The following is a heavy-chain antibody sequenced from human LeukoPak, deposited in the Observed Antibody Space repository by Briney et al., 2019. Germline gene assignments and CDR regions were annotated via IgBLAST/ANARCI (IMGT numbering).Heavy chain of an antibody. CDR2: IKQDGSAK. V-gene: IGHV3-7*01. J-gene: IGHJ6*02. Sequence: PGGSLRLSCAASGFTFSSYAMSWVRQAPGKGLEWVANIKQDGSAKNYVDSVKGRFTISRDNAKNSLFLQMNSLRVEDTAVYYCARELALPAHYYGMDVWGQGTTATVFS. CDR3: ARELALPAHYYGMDV. D-gene: IGHD2-15*01. CDR1: GFTFSSYA.